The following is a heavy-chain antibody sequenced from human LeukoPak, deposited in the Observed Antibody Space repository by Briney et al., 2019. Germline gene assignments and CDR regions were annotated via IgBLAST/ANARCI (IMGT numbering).Heavy chain of an antibody. V-gene: IGHV3-30-3*02. CDR2: LSSHGSNN. CDR1: GFLFSSYS. J-gene: IGHJ4*02. D-gene: IGHD5-18*01. Sequence: PGTSLRLSCTTSGFLFSSYSIHWVRQAPGKGLEWVAVLSSHGSNNFYADSVKGRFTISRDNSKNTLYLQMNSLRAEDTAVYYCAKDTTWIQLWLDYWGQGTLVTVSS. CDR3: AKDTTWIQLWLDY.